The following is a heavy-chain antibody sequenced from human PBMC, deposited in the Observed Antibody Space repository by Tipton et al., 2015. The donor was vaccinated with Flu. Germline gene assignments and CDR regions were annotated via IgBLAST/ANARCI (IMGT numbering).Heavy chain of an antibody. V-gene: IGHV5-51*01. J-gene: IGHJ3*02. CDR2: IYPGDSDT. CDR3: ARQIYYVGGSLTAFDI. D-gene: IGHD4-23*01. CDR1: GYSFTSYW. Sequence: QLVQSGAEVKEPGESLRISCKGFGYSFTSYWIGWVRQMPGKGLEWMGIIYPGDSDTRRVIYPGDSDTSYSPSFQGQVTISADKSISPAYLQWSSLKASDTAIYYCARQIYYVGGSLTAFDIWGQGTLVSVSS.